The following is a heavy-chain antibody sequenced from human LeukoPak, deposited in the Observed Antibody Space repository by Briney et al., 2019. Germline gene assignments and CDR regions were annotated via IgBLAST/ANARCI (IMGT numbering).Heavy chain of an antibody. CDR3: ASTNLGYCSGGSCRLVNKNFGY. CDR2: IYYSGST. V-gene: IGHV4-59*01. J-gene: IGHJ4*02. D-gene: IGHD2-15*01. CDR1: GGSISGYY. Sequence: SETLSLTCTVSGGSISGYYWSWIRQPPGKGLEWIGYIYYSGSTNYNPSLKSRVTISVDTSKNQFSLKLSSVTAADTAVYYCASTNLGYCSGGSCRLVNKNFGYWGQGTLVTVSS.